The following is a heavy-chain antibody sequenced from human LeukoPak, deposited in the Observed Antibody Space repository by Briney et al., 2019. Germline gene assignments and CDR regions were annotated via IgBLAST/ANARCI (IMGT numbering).Heavy chain of an antibody. CDR2: IAGSGATT. CDR1: GFTFSSYA. D-gene: IGHD1-26*01. Sequence: GGSLRLSCVASGFTFSSYAMSWVRRAPGKGLEWVSTIAGSGATTYYADSVKGRFTISRDNSKNTLYLQMNSLRAEDTAVYYCAKYIVGNSDSYWGQGTLVTVSS. J-gene: IGHJ4*02. CDR3: AKYIVGNSDSY. V-gene: IGHV3-23*01.